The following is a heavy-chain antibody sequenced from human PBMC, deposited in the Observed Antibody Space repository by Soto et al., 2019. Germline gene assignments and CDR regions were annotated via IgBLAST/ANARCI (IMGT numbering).Heavy chain of an antibody. Sequence: QVQLVQSGAEVKKPGSSVKVSCKASGGTFSSYAISWVRQAPGQGLEWMGGIIPIFGTVNYAQKFQGRVTITADESTSTAYMELSSLRSEDTAVYYCARDRCSGGSCKHDAFDIWGQGTMVTVSS. CDR1: GGTFSSYA. J-gene: IGHJ3*02. CDR3: ARDRCSGGSCKHDAFDI. CDR2: IIPIFGTV. D-gene: IGHD2-15*01. V-gene: IGHV1-69*12.